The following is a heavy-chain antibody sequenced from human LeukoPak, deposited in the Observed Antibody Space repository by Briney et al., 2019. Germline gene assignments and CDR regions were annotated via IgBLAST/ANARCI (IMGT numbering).Heavy chain of an antibody. J-gene: IGHJ4*02. CDR1: GNSITSDF. CDR3: ARLACLSDECYNY. Sequence: KASETLSLTCILSGNSITSDFWSWIRQSPGKGLEWIGYINYSGRSEYDPSLKSRVTMSVDRSRKRVSLKMRSVTAADTAVYYCARLACLSDECYNYWAVGALVTVSS. D-gene: IGHD2/OR15-2a*01. V-gene: IGHV4-59*08. CDR2: INYSGRS.